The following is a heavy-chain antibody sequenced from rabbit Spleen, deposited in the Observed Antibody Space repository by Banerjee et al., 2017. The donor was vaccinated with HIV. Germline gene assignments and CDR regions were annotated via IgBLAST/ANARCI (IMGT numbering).Heavy chain of an antibody. V-gene: IGHV1S45*01. CDR3: ARDAGTGDYIDVYFSL. J-gene: IGHJ4*01. CDR1: GFSLNSDYV. CDR2: IYTGNGKT. Sequence: QEQLVESGGGLFQPGGSLALTCKASGFSLNSDYVMCWVRQAPGKGLEWIGCIYTGNGKTYYASWAKGRFTISKSSSTTVTLQMTSLTAADTATYFCARDAGTGDYIDVYFSLWGQGTLVT. D-gene: IGHD8-1*01.